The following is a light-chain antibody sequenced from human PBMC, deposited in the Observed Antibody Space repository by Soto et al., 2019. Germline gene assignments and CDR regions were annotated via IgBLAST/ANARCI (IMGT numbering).Light chain of an antibody. J-gene: IGKJ4*01. Sequence: EIVLTQSPGTLSLSQGERATLSCRASQSVSDNYLGWYQQKPGQAPRLLIYGASSRATGIPDRFSGSGSGTDFTLTISRLEPEDFAVYYCQQYGSSPRVTFGGGTKVEIK. CDR1: QSVSDNY. CDR2: GAS. CDR3: QQYGSSPRVT. V-gene: IGKV3-20*01.